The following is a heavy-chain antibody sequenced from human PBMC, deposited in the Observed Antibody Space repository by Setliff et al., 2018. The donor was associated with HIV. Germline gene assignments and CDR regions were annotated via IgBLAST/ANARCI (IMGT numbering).Heavy chain of an antibody. V-gene: IGHV4-39*01. CDR3: ARHRSYGDYDPNWFDP. Sequence: SETLSLTCTVSGGSISSRDYYWGWIRQPPGKGLQWIGSIYFSGSTYYNPSLKSRVTISVDTSKNQFSLKLRSVTAADTGIYYCARHRSYGDYDPNWFDPWGQGTLVTSPQ. CDR2: IYFSGST. D-gene: IGHD4-17*01. J-gene: IGHJ5*02. CDR1: GGSISSRDYY.